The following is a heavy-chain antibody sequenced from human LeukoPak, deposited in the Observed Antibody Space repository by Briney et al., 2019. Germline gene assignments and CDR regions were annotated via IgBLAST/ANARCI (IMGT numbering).Heavy chain of an antibody. V-gene: IGHV3-23*01. J-gene: IGHJ4*02. Sequence: GGSLRLSCAASGFTFSSYGMSWVRQAPGKGLEWVSAITATSSSTHDADSVQGRFTISRDNSKNTLYVQMNSLRAEDTAIYYCAKSGRLGAAAGRYFFDYWAREPWLPSPQ. CDR2: ITATSSST. D-gene: IGHD6-13*01. CDR3: AKSGRLGAAAGRYFFDY. CDR1: GFTFSSYG.